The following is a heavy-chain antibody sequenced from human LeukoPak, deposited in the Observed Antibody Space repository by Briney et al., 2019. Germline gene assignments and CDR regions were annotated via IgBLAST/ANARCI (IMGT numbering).Heavy chain of an antibody. V-gene: IGHV3-21*01. D-gene: IGHD3-10*01. Sequence: GGSLRLSCAASGFTFSSYSMNWVRQAPGKGLEWVSSISSSSSYIYYADSVKGRFTISRDNAKNSLYLQMNSLRAEDTAVYYYAKGYYYYGSGNYFDYWGQGTLVTVSS. CDR2: ISSSSSYI. J-gene: IGHJ4*02. CDR1: GFTFSSYS. CDR3: AKGYYYYGSGNYFDY.